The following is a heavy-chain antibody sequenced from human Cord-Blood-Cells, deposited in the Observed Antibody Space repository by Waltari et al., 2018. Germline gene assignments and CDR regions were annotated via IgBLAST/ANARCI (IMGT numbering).Heavy chain of an antibody. CDR2: IKQDGSEK. CDR1: GFTCSSYW. J-gene: IGHJ2*01. V-gene: IGHV3-7*01. CDR3: ARDPKTLWYFDL. Sequence: EVQLVESGGGWVQPGGSLSLSGAASGFTCSSYWMSWARQGPGKGLEWVANIKQDGSEKYYVDSVKGRFTISRDNAKNSLYLQMNSLRAEDTAVYYCARDPKTLWYFDLWGRGTLVTVSS.